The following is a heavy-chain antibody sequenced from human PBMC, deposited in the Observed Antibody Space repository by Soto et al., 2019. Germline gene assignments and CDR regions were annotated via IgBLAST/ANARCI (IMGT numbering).Heavy chain of an antibody. CDR3: ARDTTSRNYYYGMDV. CDR2: IYYSGST. CDR1: GGSISSGDYY. J-gene: IGHJ6*02. D-gene: IGHD1-26*01. V-gene: IGHV4-30-4*01. Sequence: SETLSLTCTVSGGSISSGDYYWSWIRQPPGKGLEWIGYIYYSGSTYYNPSLKSRVTISVDTSKNQFSLKLSSVAAADTAVYYCARDTTSRNYYYGMDVWGQGTTVTVSS.